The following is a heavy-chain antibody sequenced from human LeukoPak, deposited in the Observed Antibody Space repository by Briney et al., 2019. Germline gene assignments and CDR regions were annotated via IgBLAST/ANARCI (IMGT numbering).Heavy chain of an antibody. V-gene: IGHV6-1*01. Sequence: SQTLSLICAIAGDSVSSNSVTWNWIRQSPSRGLEWLGRTYYRSTWYNDYAVSVRGRITVNPDTSKNQFSLHLNSVTPEDTAVYYCARRLTQYDCFDPWGQGILVTVSS. D-gene: IGHD2-2*01. CDR1: GDSVSSNSVT. CDR2: TYYRSTWYN. J-gene: IGHJ5*02. CDR3: ARRLTQYDCFDP.